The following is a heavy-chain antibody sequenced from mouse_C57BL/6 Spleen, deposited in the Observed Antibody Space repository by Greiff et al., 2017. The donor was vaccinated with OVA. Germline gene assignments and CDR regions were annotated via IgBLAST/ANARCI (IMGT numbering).Heavy chain of an antibody. D-gene: IGHD2-5*01. CDR3: ARRDSNYEYFDY. Sequence: QVQLQQSGAELARPGASVKLSCKASGYTFTSYGISWVKQRTGQGLEWIGEIYPRSGNTYYNEKFKGKATLTADKSSSTAYMELRSLTSEDSAVYFCARRDSNYEYFDYWGQGTTLTVSS. J-gene: IGHJ2*01. CDR2: IYPRSGNT. V-gene: IGHV1-81*01. CDR1: GYTFTSYG.